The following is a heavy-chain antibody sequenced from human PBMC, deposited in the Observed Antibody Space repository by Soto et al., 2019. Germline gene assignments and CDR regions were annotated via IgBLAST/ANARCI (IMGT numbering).Heavy chain of an antibody. CDR2: IIPIFGTA. V-gene: IGHV1-69*13. CDR1: GGPFSSYG. D-gene: IGHD3-22*01. Sequence: ASVKVSCKASGGPFSSYGVNWVRQAPGQGLEWVGGIIPIFGTANYTQRFQGRVTITADESTSTAYMELSSLRSDDTAVYYCASLEDSHGFFFRYWGQGTLVNVSS. CDR3: ASLEDSHGFFFRY. J-gene: IGHJ4*02.